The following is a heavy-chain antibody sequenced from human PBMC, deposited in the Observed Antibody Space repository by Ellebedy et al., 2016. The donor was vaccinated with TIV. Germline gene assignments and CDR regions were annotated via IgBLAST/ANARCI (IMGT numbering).Heavy chain of an antibody. CDR1: GFSFSNFW. CDR2: ITTDGSET. CDR3: VGFGVFNL. D-gene: IGHD3-3*01. Sequence: PGGSLRLSCAAWGFSFSNFWMSRVRQAPGKGLEWVAHITTDGSETYYVDSVKGRFTISRENAKNALFLQMDGLRVDDSAVYYCVGFGVFNLWGQGAPVTVSS. J-gene: IGHJ5*02. V-gene: IGHV3-7*01.